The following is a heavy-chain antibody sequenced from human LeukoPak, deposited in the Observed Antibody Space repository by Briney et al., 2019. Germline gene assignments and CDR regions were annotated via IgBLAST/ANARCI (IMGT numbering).Heavy chain of an antibody. CDR1: GGSTSSYY. CDR2: IYTSGST. V-gene: IGHV4-4*07. CDR3: ARLRGQWLAPYYYYYMDV. D-gene: IGHD6-19*01. J-gene: IGHJ6*03. Sequence: SETLSLTCTVSGGSTSSYYWSWIRQPAGKGLEWIGRIYTSGSTNYNPSLKSRVTMSVDTSKNQFSLKLSSVTAADTAVYYCARLRGQWLAPYYYYYMDVWGKGTTVTVSS.